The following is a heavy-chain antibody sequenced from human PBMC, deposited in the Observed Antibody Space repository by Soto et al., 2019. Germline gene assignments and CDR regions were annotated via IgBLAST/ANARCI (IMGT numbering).Heavy chain of an antibody. CDR1: GGSISSYY. CDR2: IYYSGST. CDR3: ARGWCSGGSCYSNWFDP. Sequence: SETLSLTCTVSGGSISSYYWSWIRQPPGKGLEWIGYIYYSGSTNYNPSLKSRVTISVDTSKNQFSLKLSSVTAADTAVYYCARGWCSGGSCYSNWFDPWGQGTIVTVS. J-gene: IGHJ5*02. D-gene: IGHD2-15*01. V-gene: IGHV4-59*01.